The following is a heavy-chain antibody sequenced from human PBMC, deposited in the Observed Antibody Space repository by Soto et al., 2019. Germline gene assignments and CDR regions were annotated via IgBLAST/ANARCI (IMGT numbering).Heavy chain of an antibody. D-gene: IGHD3-3*01. CDR2: IYYSGST. Sequence: SETLSLTCTVSGGSISSYYWSWIRQPPGKGLEWIGYIYYSGSTNYNPSLKSRVTISVDTSKNQFSLKLSSVTAADTAVYYCASLGFWSGYHTNDYWGQGTLVTVSS. J-gene: IGHJ4*02. CDR1: GGSISSYY. V-gene: IGHV4-59*01. CDR3: ASLGFWSGYHTNDY.